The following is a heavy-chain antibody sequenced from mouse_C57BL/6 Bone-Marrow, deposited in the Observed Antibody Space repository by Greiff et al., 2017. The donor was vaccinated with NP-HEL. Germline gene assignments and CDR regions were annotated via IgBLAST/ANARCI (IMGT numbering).Heavy chain of an antibody. CDR2: IDPETGGT. CDR3: AREGTPD. V-gene: IGHV1-15*01. Sequence: QVQLQQSGAELVRPGASVTLSCKASGYTFTDYEMHWVKQTPVHGLEWIGAIDPETGGTAYNQKFKGKAILTADKSSSTAYMQLSSLTSEDSAVYYCAREGTPDWGKGTTLTVSS. J-gene: IGHJ2*01. CDR1: GYTFTDYE.